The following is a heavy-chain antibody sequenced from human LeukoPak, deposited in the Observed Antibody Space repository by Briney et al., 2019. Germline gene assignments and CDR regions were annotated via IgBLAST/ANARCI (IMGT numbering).Heavy chain of an antibody. CDR1: GGSFSGYY. D-gene: IGHD2-2*01. V-gene: IGHV4-34*01. J-gene: IGHJ6*02. CDR3: AREVVVPAALYYYYYGMDV. Sequence: PSETLSLTCAVYGGSFSGYYWSWIRQPPGKGLEWIGEINHSGSTNYNPSLKSRVTISVDTSKNQFSLKLSSVTAADTAVYYCAREVVVPAALYYYYYGMDVWAEGPRSPSP. CDR2: INHSGST.